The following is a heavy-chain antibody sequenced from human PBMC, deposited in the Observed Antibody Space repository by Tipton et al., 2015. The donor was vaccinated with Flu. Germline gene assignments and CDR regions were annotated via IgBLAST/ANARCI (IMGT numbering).Heavy chain of an antibody. Sequence: LRLSCTVSGCSISSGGYYWSWIRQHPGKGLEWIGYIYYSGSTYYNPSLKSRVTITVDTSKNQFSLKLSSVTAADTAVYYCAGSIGFGYYFDYWGQGTLVTV. CDR3: AGSIGFGYYFDY. D-gene: IGHD3-10*01. J-gene: IGHJ4*02. V-gene: IGHV4-31*03. CDR2: IYYSGST. CDR1: GCSISSGGYY.